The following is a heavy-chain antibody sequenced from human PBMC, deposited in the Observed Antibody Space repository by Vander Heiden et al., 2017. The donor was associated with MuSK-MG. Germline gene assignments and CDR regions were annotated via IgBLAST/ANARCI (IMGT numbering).Heavy chain of an antibody. CDR1: GFALIELS. Sequence: QVQLVQSGAEVKKPGASVEVSCKVYGFALIELSMHWVRQAPGEGLEWMGSFDPEAGETIYAQKFQGRVTMTEDTSTDTAYMELSSLRSEDTAVYYCVSSNYDLAMDVWGKGSTVTVSS. D-gene: IGHD3-3*01. J-gene: IGHJ6*03. V-gene: IGHV1-24*01. CDR2: FDPEAGET. CDR3: VSSNYDLAMDV.